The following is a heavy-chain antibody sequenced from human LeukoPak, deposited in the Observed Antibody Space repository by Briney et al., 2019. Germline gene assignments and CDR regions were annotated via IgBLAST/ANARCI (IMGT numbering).Heavy chain of an antibody. CDR1: GGSISSYY. CDR3: ARTVMVRGVIEFDP. V-gene: IGHV4-59*08. J-gene: IGHJ5*02. CDR2: IYYSGST. D-gene: IGHD3-10*01. Sequence: SETLSLTCTVPGGSISSYYWSWIRQPPGKGLEWIGYIYYSGSTNYNPSLKSRVTISVDTSKNQFSLKLSSVTAADTAVYYCARTVMVRGVIEFDPWGQGTLVTVSS.